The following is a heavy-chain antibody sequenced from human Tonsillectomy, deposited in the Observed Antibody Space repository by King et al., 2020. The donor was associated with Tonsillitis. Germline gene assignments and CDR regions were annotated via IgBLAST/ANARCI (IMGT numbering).Heavy chain of an antibody. CDR2: ISSSGSTI. D-gene: IGHD5-18*01. CDR3: ARGSQLLSEFDY. V-gene: IGHV3-48*01. Sequence: QLVQSGGGLVQRGGSLRLSCAASGFTFSSYNMNWVRQAPGKGLEWLSYISSSGSTIFFADSVKGRFTISRDNAKNSLYLQMTSLGAEDTAVYYCARGSQLLSEFDYWGQGTLVTVSS. J-gene: IGHJ4*02. CDR1: GFTFSSYN.